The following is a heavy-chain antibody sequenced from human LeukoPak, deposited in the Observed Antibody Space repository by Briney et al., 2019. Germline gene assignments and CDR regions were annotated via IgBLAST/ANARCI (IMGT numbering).Heavy chain of an antibody. CDR3: AGGSSMEV. D-gene: IGHD1-26*01. J-gene: IGHJ6*04. Sequence: GGSLELSCAVSGFPFSNSGMYWVRQAPGKGREGVANIKKDGSGISYVDSVKGRFIISRDNARNSLYLQMNSLRVEDTAVYFCAGGSSMEVWGKGTAVTVSS. CDR1: GFPFSNSG. CDR2: IKKDGSGI. V-gene: IGHV3-7*03.